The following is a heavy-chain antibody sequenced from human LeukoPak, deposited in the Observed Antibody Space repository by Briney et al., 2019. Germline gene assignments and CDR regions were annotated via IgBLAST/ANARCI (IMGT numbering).Heavy chain of an antibody. CDR2: IWFDGSNN. V-gene: IGHV3-33*01. Sequence: GGSLRLSCAASGFTFSSNGMHWVRQAPGKGLEWVAGIWFDGSNNYYADSVKGRFTISRDNSKKMLYLQMNSLRAGDTAVYYCARDAGYYDSSGIDYWGQGTLVTVSS. CDR3: ARDAGYYDSSGIDY. J-gene: IGHJ4*02. D-gene: IGHD3-22*01. CDR1: GFTFSSNG.